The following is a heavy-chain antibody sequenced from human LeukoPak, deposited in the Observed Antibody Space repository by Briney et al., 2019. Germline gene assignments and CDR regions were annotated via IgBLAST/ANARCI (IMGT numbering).Heavy chain of an antibody. CDR3: ARDLEAANTYYFDY. CDR1: GFTVSSSY. J-gene: IGHJ4*02. Sequence: GGSLRLSCAASGFTVSSSYMSWVRQAPGKGLEWVSIISSAGTAYYADSVKGRFTISRDNSKNTVYLQVNSLRDEDTAVYYCARDLEAANTYYFDYWGQGTMVTVSS. D-gene: IGHD6-13*01. CDR2: ISSAGTA. V-gene: IGHV3-66*01.